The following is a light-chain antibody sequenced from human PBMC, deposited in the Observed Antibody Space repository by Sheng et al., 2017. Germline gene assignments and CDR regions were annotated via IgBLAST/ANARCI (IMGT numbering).Light chain of an antibody. V-gene: IGLV4-69*01. CDR3: DTWDSHTHI. J-gene: IGLJ2*01. Sequence: QPVLTQSPSASASLGASVKFTCTLSSGHSSYAIAWHQQQPEKGPRYLMRLNSDGSHSKGDGIPDRFSGSSSGAERYLTISSLQSEDEADYYCDTWDSHTHIFGGGTKLTVL. CDR1: SGHSSYA. CDR2: LNSDGSH.